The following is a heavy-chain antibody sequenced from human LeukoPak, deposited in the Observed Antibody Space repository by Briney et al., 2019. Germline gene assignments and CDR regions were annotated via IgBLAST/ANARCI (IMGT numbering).Heavy chain of an antibody. J-gene: IGHJ4*02. Sequence: AAGKVSCKASGYTFSNYCITWGRHAPGQGLEWMGWISGYQGSTKYAQNFQGRVTMTIDTSTSTAYMDLRSLRSDDTAIYFCARSDLGTITAGPFNWGQGTLVAVSS. CDR1: GYTFSNYC. V-gene: IGHV1-18*01. CDR2: ISGYQGST. CDR3: ARSDLGTITAGPFN. D-gene: IGHD5-24*01.